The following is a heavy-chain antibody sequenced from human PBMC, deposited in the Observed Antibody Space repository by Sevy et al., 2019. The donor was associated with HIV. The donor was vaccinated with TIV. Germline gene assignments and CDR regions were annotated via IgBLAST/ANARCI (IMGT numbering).Heavy chain of an antibody. Sequence: GGSLRLSCVASGFTFSGDWMNWVRQAPGKGLEWVSGISGSGGSGDKTNYADSVKGRFTISRDDSKNSLYLQLNSLRAEDTAIYYCARKYDSSGYFDYWGQGTLVTVSS. D-gene: IGHD3-22*01. V-gene: IGHV3-23*01. CDR3: ARKYDSSGYFDY. CDR2: ISGSGGSGDKT. CDR1: GFTFSGDW. J-gene: IGHJ4*02.